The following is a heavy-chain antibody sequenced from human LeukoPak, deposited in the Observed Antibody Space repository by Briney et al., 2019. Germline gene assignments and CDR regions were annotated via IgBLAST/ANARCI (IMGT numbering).Heavy chain of an antibody. D-gene: IGHD3-22*01. CDR3: AKDRTYYYDSSGHFDY. CDR2: ISGRGGST. V-gene: IGHV3-23*01. Sequence: TGGSLRLSCAASGFTFSSYAMSWVRQAPGKGLEWVSAISGRGGSTYYADSVRGRFTISRDNSKNTLYLQMNSLRAEDTAVYYCAKDRTYYYDSSGHFDYWGQGTLVTVSS. CDR1: GFTFSSYA. J-gene: IGHJ4*02.